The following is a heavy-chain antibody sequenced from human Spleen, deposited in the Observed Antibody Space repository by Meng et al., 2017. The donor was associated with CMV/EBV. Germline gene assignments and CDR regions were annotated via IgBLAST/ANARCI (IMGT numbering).Heavy chain of an antibody. CDR1: GFAFGAYS. CDR2: DSVIGDST. J-gene: IGHJ4*02. V-gene: IGHV3-23*01. CDR3: AKTRNGYGGQDF. D-gene: IGHD5-12*01. Sequence: GGSLRLSCAASGFAFGAYSMSWVRHSAERGLECVAIDSVIGDSTYYGDFVKGRFIISRDSSKNTVSLEMRSLTVEDTAIYYCAKTRNGYGGQDFWGQGTLVTVSS.